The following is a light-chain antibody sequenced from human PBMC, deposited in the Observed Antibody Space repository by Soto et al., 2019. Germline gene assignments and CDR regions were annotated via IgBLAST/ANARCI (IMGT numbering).Light chain of an antibody. Sequence: QSALTQPPSASGSPGQSVTISCTGTRSDVGGYNFVSWYQQHPGKAPKLMIYEVSKRPSGVPDRFSGSKSGSTASLTVSGLQAEDEADYYCASYAGNSRSVFGSGTKLTVL. CDR1: RSDVGGYNF. CDR3: ASYAGNSRSV. V-gene: IGLV2-8*01. CDR2: EVS. J-gene: IGLJ1*01.